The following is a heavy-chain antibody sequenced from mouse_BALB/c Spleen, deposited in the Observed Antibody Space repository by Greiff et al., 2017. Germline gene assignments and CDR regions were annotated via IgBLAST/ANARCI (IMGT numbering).Heavy chain of an antibody. D-gene: IGHD2-4*01. J-gene: IGHJ2*01. CDR3: ARGGLRDYFDY. V-gene: IGHV3-1*02. CDR1: GYSITSGYS. CDR2: IHYSGST. Sequence: EVKLMESGPDLVKPSQSLSLTCTVTGYSITSGYSWHWSRQSPGNKLEWMGYIHYSGSTNYNPSLKSRISITRDTSKNQFFLQLNSVTTEDTATYYCARGGLRDYFDYWGQGTTLTVSS.